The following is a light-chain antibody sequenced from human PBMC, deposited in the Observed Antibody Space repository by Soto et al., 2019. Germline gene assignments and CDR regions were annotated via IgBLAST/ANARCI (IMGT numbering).Light chain of an antibody. Sequence: EIVLTQSPATLSVSPGERATLSFRASQSVSRYLAWYQQKPGQAPRLLIYDASSRATGIPDRFSGSGSGTDFTLTIRRLEPEDFAVYYCQQYGSSPYTFGQGTKVDIK. V-gene: IGKV3-20*01. CDR3: QQYGSSPYT. CDR2: DAS. J-gene: IGKJ2*01. CDR1: QSVSRY.